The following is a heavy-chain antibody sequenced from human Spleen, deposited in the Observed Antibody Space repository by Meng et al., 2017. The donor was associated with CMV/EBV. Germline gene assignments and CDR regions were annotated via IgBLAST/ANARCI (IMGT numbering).Heavy chain of an antibody. Sequence: GGSLRLSCAASGFTFSSSGMHWARQAPGKGLEWVAFIRYDGSNKYYADSVKGRFTISRDNSKNTLYLQMNSLRAEDTATYYCARGAYTVTSFAEGRFDPWGQGILVTVSS. CDR3: ARGAYTVTSFAEGRFDP. V-gene: IGHV3-30*02. J-gene: IGHJ5*02. CDR2: IRYDGSNK. CDR1: GFTFSSSG. D-gene: IGHD4-11*01.